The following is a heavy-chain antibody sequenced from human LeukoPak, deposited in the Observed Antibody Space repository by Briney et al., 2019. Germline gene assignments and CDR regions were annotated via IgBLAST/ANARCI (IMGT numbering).Heavy chain of an antibody. CDR2: IYYSGST. CDR1: GGSISSGSYY. Sequence: PETLSLTCIVSGGSISSGSYYWGWIRQPPGKGLEWIGSIYYSGSTYYNPSLKSRVTISVDTSKNQFSLKLSSVTAADTAVYYCASTNLGYCSGGSCRLVNKNFDYWGQGTLVTVSS. D-gene: IGHD2-15*01. J-gene: IGHJ4*02. V-gene: IGHV4-39*01. CDR3: ASTNLGYCSGGSCRLVNKNFDY.